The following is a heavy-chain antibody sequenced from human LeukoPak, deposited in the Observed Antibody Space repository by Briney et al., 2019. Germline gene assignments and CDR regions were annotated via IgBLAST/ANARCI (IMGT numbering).Heavy chain of an antibody. Sequence: ASVKVSCKASGYTFTGYYLHWVRQAPGQGLEWMGWINPDTGGTNYAQKFQGRVTLTRDTSISTAYMELSRLESDDTAVYYCALFSTYYDAARWGQGTLVTVSS. D-gene: IGHD3-22*01. V-gene: IGHV1-2*02. J-gene: IGHJ4*02. CDR1: GYTFTGYY. CDR3: ALFSTYYDAAR. CDR2: INPDTGGT.